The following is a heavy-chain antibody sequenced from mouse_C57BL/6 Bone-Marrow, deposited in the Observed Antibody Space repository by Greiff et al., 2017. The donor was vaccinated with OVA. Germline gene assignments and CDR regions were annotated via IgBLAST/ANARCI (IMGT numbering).Heavy chain of an antibody. Sequence: QVHVKQPGAELVKPGASVKVSCKASGYTFTSYWMHWVKQRPGQGLEWIGRIHPSDSDTNYNQKFKGKATLTVDKSSSTAYLQLSSLTSEDAAVYYCAIGYSNPGFAYWGQGTLVTVSA. CDR3: AIGYSNPGFAY. CDR1: GYTFTSYW. D-gene: IGHD2-5*01. V-gene: IGHV1-74*01. J-gene: IGHJ3*01. CDR2: IHPSDSDT.